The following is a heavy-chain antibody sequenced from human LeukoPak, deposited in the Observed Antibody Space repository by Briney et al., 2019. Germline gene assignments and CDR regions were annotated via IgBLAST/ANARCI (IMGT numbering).Heavy chain of an antibody. CDR2: ISYDESQK. J-gene: IGHJ4*02. D-gene: IGHD6-13*01. CDR1: GFTLSSFT. CDR3: ARAYDSSWLNFDY. V-gene: IGHV3-30-3*01. Sequence: GRSLRLSCAASGFTLSSFTIHWVRHNPGKGLEWVAVISYDESQKWYADSVKGRFTISRDISKNTLYLEMDSLRGEDTAVYYCARAYDSSWLNFDYWGQGSLVTVSS.